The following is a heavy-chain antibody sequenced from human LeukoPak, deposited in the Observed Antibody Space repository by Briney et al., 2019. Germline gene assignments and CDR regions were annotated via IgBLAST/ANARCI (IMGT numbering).Heavy chain of an antibody. D-gene: IGHD3-22*01. J-gene: IGHJ4*02. CDR2: ISSSSSYI. Sequence: GGSLRLSCAASGFTSSSYSMNWVRQAPGKGLEWVSSISSSSSYIYYADSVKGRFTISRDNAKNSLYLQMNSLRAEDTAVYYCARDHYYDSSGYSGRKFDYWGQGTLVTVSS. V-gene: IGHV3-21*01. CDR1: GFTSSSYS. CDR3: ARDHYYDSSGYSGRKFDY.